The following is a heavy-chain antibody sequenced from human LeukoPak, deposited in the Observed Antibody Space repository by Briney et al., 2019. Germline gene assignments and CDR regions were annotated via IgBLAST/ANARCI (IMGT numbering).Heavy chain of an antibody. CDR2: INHSGSA. CDR3: ARGQGTVTTH. D-gene: IGHD4-17*01. J-gene: IGHJ4*02. CDR1: AGSFSAYY. V-gene: IGHV4-34*01. Sequence: SETLSLTCARSAGSFSAYYWTWIRQPPGKGLEWIGEINHSGSANYNPSLKSRVTISLDTSKNQFSLKLSSVTAADTAVYYCARGQGTVTTHWGQGTLVTVSS.